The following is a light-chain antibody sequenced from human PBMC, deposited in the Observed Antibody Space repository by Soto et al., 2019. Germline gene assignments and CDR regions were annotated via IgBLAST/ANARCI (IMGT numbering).Light chain of an antibody. CDR3: TSHSISGTLPV. V-gene: IGLV2-14*01. CDR2: VVS. CDR1: SSDIGGSNW. Sequence: QSVLTQPAYVSGSPGQSITISCNGTSSDIGGSNWVSWYQQHPGRAPKLIIFVVSGRPSGVSDRFSGSRSDNTASLTISGLQAEDEADYYCTSHSISGTLPVFGTGTKLTVL. J-gene: IGLJ1*01.